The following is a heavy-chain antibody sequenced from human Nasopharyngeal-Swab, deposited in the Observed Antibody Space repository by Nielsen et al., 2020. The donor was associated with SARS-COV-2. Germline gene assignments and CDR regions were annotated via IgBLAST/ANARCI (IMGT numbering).Heavy chain of an antibody. CDR1: GGPFSVHH. CDR2: INYYGTT. Sequence: SETLSLTCALYGGPFSVHHWSWIRPPPGKGLEWIGEINYYGTTNYSPSLKSRVTISIDTSKNQFSLALRSVTAADTGLYYCARGNYFGSGTFHRTYGMDVWGQGTSVTVSS. D-gene: IGHD3-10*01. J-gene: IGHJ6*02. V-gene: IGHV4-34*01. CDR3: ARGNYFGSGTFHRTYGMDV.